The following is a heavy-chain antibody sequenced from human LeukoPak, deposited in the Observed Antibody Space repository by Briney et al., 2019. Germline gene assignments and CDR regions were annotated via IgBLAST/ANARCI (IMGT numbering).Heavy chain of an antibody. CDR3: ARHELVAARWGVDY. J-gene: IGHJ4*02. V-gene: IGHV4-34*01. CDR1: GGSFSGYY. Sequence: PSESLSLTCAVYGGSFSGYYWSWIRQPPGKGLEWIGEINHSGSTNYNPSLKSRVTISVDTSKNQFSLKLSSVTAADTAVYYCARHELVAARWGVDYWGQGTLVTVSS. CDR2: INHSGST. D-gene: IGHD2-15*01.